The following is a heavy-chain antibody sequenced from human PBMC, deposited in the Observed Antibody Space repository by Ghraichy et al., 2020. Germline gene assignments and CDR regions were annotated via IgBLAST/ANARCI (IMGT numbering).Heavy chain of an antibody. CDR3: AFRGWYGDF. CDR1: GFTFSSQW. Sequence: GGSLRLSCVASGFTFSSQWMSWVRQAPGKGLEWLANINQDGSEKYYVDSVKGRFTISRDNAKNSLYLQMDSLRAEDTAVYYCAFRGWYGDFWAQGTLVTVSS. CDR2: INQDGSEK. V-gene: IGHV3-7*01. J-gene: IGHJ4*02. D-gene: IGHD6-19*01.